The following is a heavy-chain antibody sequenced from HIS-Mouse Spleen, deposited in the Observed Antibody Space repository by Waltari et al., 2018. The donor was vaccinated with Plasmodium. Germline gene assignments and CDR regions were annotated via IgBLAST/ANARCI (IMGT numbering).Heavy chain of an antibody. CDR2: IGTAGDT. CDR3: ARGPTYSSSYYFDY. V-gene: IGHV3-13*01. D-gene: IGHD6-6*01. J-gene: IGHJ4*02. Sequence: EVQLVESGGGLVQPGGSLRLSCAASGFPFSRYYMPWVRQATGKGLEWVSAIGTAGDTYYPGSVKGRFTISRENAKNSLYLQMNSLRAGDTAVYYCARGPTYSSSYYFDYWGQGTLVTVSS. CDR1: GFPFSRYY.